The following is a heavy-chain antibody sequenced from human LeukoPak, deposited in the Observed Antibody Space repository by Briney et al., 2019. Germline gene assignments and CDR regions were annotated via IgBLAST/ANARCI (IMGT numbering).Heavy chain of an antibody. CDR1: GYTFTSYG. Sequence: EASVKVSCKASGYTFTSYGISWVRQAPGQGLEWMGWISAYNGNTNYAQKLQGRVTMTTDTSTSTAYMELRSLRSDDTAVYYCARDRVTVTTNTWFDPWGQGTLVTVSS. V-gene: IGHV1-18*01. CDR3: ARDRVTVTTNTWFDP. CDR2: ISAYNGNT. D-gene: IGHD4-17*01. J-gene: IGHJ5*02.